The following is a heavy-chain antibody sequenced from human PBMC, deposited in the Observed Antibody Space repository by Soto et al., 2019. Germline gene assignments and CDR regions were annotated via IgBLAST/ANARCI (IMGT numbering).Heavy chain of an antibody. CDR1: GGTFSSYA. D-gene: IGHD6-6*01. V-gene: IGHV1-69*01. Sequence: QVQLVQSGAEVKKPGSSVKVSCKASGGTFSSYAISWVRQAPGQGLEWMGGIIPIFGTANYAQKFQGRVTITADESTSTAYMELSSLRSEDTAVYYCARGRGMGKYSSSSAWFDPWGQGTLVTVSS. CDR2: IIPIFGTA. J-gene: IGHJ5*02. CDR3: ARGRGMGKYSSSSAWFDP.